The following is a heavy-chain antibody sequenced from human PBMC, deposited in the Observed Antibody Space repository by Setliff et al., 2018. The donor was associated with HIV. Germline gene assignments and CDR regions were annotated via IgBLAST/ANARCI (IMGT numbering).Heavy chain of an antibody. V-gene: IGHV3-15*01. Sequence: PGGSLRLSCAASGFTFSSAWMTWVRQAPGKGLEWVGRIKCKDDGGTTDYAAPVKGRFTISRDDSEYMLYLQMDSLKIEDTAVYYCFTPGRAPTGSSSLNYWGQGTVVTVSS. CDR3: FTPGRAPTGSSSLNY. CDR1: GFTFSSAW. D-gene: IGHD3-10*01. J-gene: IGHJ4*02. CDR2: IKCKDDGGTT.